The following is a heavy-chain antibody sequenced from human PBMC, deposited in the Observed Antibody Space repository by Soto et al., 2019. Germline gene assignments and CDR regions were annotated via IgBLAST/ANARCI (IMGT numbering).Heavy chain of an antibody. J-gene: IGHJ4*02. CDR1: GFSLTTSGVG. D-gene: IGHD3-10*01. V-gene: IGHV2-5*02. Sequence: QITLKESGPPLVKPTQTLTLTCTFSGFSLTTSGVGVGWIRQPPGKALEWLALIYWDDDKRYSPSLKSRLTTTDDTSKNQVVLTMTNMDPVDTATYYSTHRLKASGAGHYWGQGTLVTVSS. CDR2: IYWDDDK. CDR3: THRLKASGAGHY.